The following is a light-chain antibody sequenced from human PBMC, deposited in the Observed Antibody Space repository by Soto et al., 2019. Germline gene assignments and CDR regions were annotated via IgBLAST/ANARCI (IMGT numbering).Light chain of an antibody. V-gene: IGKV1-33*01. CDR2: AAN. CDR3: QQYNGLPFT. J-gene: IGKJ3*01. CDR1: QDISNY. Sequence: DLQMTQSPSSLSASVGDRVTITCQASQDISNYLNWYQQKAGKAPKLLIYAANNLETGVPSRFSGSGSGTDFTFTISSLQPEDIATYYCQQYNGLPFTFGPGTKVDIQ.